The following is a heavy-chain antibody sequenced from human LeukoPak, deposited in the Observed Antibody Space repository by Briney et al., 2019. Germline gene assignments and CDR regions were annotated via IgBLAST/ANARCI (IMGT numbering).Heavy chain of an antibody. V-gene: IGHV3-43*02. CDR1: GFKLDDYV. CDR2: ITGDGTSA. CDR3: ARDIYGGTPPRTRGFDP. Sequence: GGSLRLSCAASGFKLDDYVMHWVRQAPGGGLEWVSFITGDGTSAYFADSVRGRFTISRDNSKNSLYLQMNSLRTEDTALYYCARDIYGGTPPRTRGFDPWGQGSLVTVSS. J-gene: IGHJ5*02. D-gene: IGHD1-1*01.